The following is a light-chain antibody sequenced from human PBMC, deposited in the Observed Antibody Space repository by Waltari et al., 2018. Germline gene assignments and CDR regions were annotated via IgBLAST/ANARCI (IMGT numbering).Light chain of an antibody. Sequence: TQEPSLTVSPGGTVTLTCGSSSGPVTSGHYPYWFQQKPGQAPRTLIYDTRNKHSWTPARFSGSLLGGKAALTLSGAQPDDEATYYCLVSYSGALWVFGGGTKLTVL. CDR3: LVSYSGALWV. J-gene: IGLJ3*02. CDR2: DTR. CDR1: SGPVTSGHY. V-gene: IGLV7-46*01.